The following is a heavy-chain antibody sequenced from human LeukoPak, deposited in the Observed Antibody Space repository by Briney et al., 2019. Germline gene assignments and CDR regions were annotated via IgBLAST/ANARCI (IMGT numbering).Heavy chain of an antibody. Sequence: GESLKISCKGSGYSFTSYWIGWVRQMPGKGLEWMGIIYPGDSDTRYSPSFQSQVTISADKSISTAYLQWSSLKASDTAMYYCARNLLGDGVRGDNWLDPWGQGTLVTVSS. CDR1: GYSFTSYW. CDR3: ARNLLGDGVRGDNWLDP. CDR2: IYPGDSDT. V-gene: IGHV5-51*01. D-gene: IGHD3-16*01. J-gene: IGHJ5*02.